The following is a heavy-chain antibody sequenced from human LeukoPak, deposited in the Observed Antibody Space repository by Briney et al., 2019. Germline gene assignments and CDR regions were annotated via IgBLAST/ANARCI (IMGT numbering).Heavy chain of an antibody. D-gene: IGHD3-3*01. CDR3: ARVHYYDFLPIGTFDP. Sequence: ASVKVSCKASGYTFTSYYMHWVRQAPGQGLEWMGIINPSGGSTSYAQKFQGRVTMTRDTSTSTVYMELSSLRSEDTAVYYCARVHYYDFLPIGTFDPWGQGTLVTVSS. CDR2: INPSGGST. CDR1: GYTFTSYY. V-gene: IGHV1-46*01. J-gene: IGHJ5*02.